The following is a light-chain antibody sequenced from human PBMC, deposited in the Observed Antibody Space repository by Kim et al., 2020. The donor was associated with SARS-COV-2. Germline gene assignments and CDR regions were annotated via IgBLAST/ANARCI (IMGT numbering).Light chain of an antibody. V-gene: IGKV3-15*01. CDR2: GAS. Sequence: EIVMTQSPATLSVSPGERVTLSCRASQSVSDNLAWYQWRPGQAPRLLIYGASTRATGIPDRFSGSGSGTEFTLIICGLQSEDFAVYYCQQYNNWPLRTFGQGTKVDIK. CDR1: QSVSDN. CDR3: QQYNNWPLRT. J-gene: IGKJ1*01.